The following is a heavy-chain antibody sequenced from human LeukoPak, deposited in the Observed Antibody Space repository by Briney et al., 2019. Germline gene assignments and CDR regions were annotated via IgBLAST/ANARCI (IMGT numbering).Heavy chain of an antibody. D-gene: IGHD3-22*01. CDR2: ISYDGSNK. J-gene: IGHJ4*02. V-gene: IGHV3-30-3*01. CDR1: GFTFSSYA. CDR3: ARAPQIVVVIDY. Sequence: GGSLRLSCAASGFTFSSYAMHWVRQAPGKGLEWVAVISYDGSNKYYADSAKGRFTISRDNSKNTLYLQMNSLRAEDTAVYYCARAPQIVVVIDYWGQGTLVTVSS.